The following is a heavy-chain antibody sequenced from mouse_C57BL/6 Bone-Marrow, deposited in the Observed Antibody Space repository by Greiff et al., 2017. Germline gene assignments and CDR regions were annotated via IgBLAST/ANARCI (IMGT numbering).Heavy chain of an antibody. CDR2: IWGDGST. J-gene: IGHJ4*01. Sequence: VKLVESGPGLVAPSQSLSITCTVSGFSLTSYGVSWVRQPPGKGLEWLGVIWGDGSTNYHSALISRLSISKDNSKSQVFFKMNSLQADDTAIYYCARIGITTGDLYYAMDYWGQGTSVTVSS. D-gene: IGHD2-4*01. CDR1: GFSLTSYG. CDR3: ARIGITTGDLYYAMDY. V-gene: IGHV2-3*01.